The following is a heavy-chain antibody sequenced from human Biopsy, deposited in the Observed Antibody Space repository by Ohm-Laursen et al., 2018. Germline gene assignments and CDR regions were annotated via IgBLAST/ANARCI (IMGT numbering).Heavy chain of an antibody. CDR3: ARTPRDSFWSGSYKRGLWFDP. J-gene: IGHJ5*02. V-gene: IGHV4-59*01. Sequence: SETLSRTCSVSGGSIISYYWTWIRQPPGKGLEWIGHVYNGGITNYNPSLKSRVTISKDTSKNQFSLQVNSVTAADTAVYYCARTPRDSFWSGSYKRGLWFDPWGQGTLVIVSS. D-gene: IGHD3-3*01. CDR2: VYNGGIT. CDR1: GGSIISYY.